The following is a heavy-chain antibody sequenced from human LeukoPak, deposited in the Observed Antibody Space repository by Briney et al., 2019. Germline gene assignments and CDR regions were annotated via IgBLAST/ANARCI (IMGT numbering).Heavy chain of an antibody. V-gene: IGHV3-9*01. CDR3: AKDMRAITMIVVAPGVFDY. D-gene: IGHD3-22*01. Sequence: GRSLRLSCAASGFTFDDYAMHWVRQAPGKGLEWVSGISWNRGSIGYADSVKGRFTISRDNAKNSLYLQMNSLRAEDTALYYCAKDMRAITMIVVAPGVFDYWGQGTLVTVSS. CDR1: GFTFDDYA. CDR2: ISWNRGSI. J-gene: IGHJ4*02.